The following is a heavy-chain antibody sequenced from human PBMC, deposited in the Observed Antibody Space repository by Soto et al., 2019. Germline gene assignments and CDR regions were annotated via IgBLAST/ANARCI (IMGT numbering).Heavy chain of an antibody. CDR1: GFTFSSYA. CDR3: AKDQITYYDFWSGYYTGRSFDY. D-gene: IGHD3-3*01. V-gene: IGHV3-23*01. Sequence: GGSLRLSCAASGFTFSSYAMSWVRQAPGKGLEWVSAISGSGGSTYYADSVKGRFTISRDNSKNTLYLQMNSLRDEDTAVYYCAKDQITYYDFWSGYYTGRSFDYWGQGTLVTVSS. J-gene: IGHJ4*02. CDR2: ISGSGGST.